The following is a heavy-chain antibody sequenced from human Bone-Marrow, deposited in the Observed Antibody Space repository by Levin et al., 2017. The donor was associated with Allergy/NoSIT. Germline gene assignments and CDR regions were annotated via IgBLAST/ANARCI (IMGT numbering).Heavy chain of an antibody. V-gene: IGHV3-53*01. J-gene: IGHJ4*02. CDR3: ASNADFEN. Sequence: GESLKISCAASGFTVSRNYMNWVRQAPGKGLEWVSLIYSDGSTHYADSVRGRFTISRDNSKNTLFLQMTSLRVDDTAVYYCASNADFENWGQGTLVTVSS. CDR2: IYSDGST. CDR1: GFTVSRNY.